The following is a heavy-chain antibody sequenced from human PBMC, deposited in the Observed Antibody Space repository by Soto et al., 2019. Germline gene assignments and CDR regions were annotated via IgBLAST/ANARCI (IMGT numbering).Heavy chain of an antibody. CDR3: AVLGYYYMDV. D-gene: IGHD2-8*02. Sequence: PGGSLRLSCAASGFTFSSYWMSWVRQAPGKGLEWVANIKRDGSEKYYVDSVKGRFTISRDNAKNSLYVQMNSLRAEDTAVYYCAVLGYYYMDVWGKGTTVTVSS. CDR1: GFTFSSYW. CDR2: IKRDGSEK. J-gene: IGHJ6*03. V-gene: IGHV3-7*01.